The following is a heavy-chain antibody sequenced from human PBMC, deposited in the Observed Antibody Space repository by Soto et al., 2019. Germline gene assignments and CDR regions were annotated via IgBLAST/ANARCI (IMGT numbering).Heavy chain of an antibody. CDR1: GGSISSGGYY. CDR3: ARDPGRLRFLEWLPLGGMDV. Sequence: PSETLSLTCTVSGGSISSGGYYWSWIRQHPGKGLEWIGYIYYSGSTYYNPSLKSRVTISVDTSKNQFSLKLSSVTAADTAVYYCARDPGRLRFLEWLPLGGMDVWGQGTTGTVS. CDR2: IYYSGST. V-gene: IGHV4-31*03. D-gene: IGHD3-3*01. J-gene: IGHJ6*02.